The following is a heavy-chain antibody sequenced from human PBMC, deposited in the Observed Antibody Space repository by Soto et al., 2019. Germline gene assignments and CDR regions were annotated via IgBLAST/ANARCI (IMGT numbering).Heavy chain of an antibody. V-gene: IGHV1-18*01. CDR2: ISAYNGNT. J-gene: IGHJ6*03. Sequence: GASVKVSCKASGYTFTSYGISWVRQAHGQGLEWMGWISAYNGNTNYAQKLQGRVTMTTDTSTSTAYMELRSLRSDDTAVYYCARYTYYVFSSGYRGYYYSYMDVWGKGTTVTVSS. CDR1: GYTFTSYG. D-gene: IGHD3-3*01. CDR3: ARYTYYVFSSGYRGYYYSYMDV.